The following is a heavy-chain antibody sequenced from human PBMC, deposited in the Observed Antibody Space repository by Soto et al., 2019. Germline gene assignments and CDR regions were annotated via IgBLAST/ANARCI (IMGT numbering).Heavy chain of an antibody. CDR2: FDPEDGET. CDR3: GTARYYDSSGYPLDY. D-gene: IGHD3-22*01. Sequence: ASVKVSCKGSGYTLTDLSMHWVRQAPGKGLEWMGGFDPEDGETIYAQKFQGRVTMTEDTSTDTAYMELSSLRSEDTAVYYCGTARYYDSSGYPLDYWGQGTLVTVSS. J-gene: IGHJ4*02. V-gene: IGHV1-24*01. CDR1: GYTLTDLS.